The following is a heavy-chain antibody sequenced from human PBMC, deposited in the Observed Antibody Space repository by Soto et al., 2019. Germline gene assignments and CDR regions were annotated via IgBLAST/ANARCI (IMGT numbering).Heavy chain of an antibody. V-gene: IGHV3-74*01. Sequence: GGSLRLSCAASGFTFSSYWMHWVRQAPGKGLVWVSRINSDGSSTSYAGSVKGRFTISRDKAKNTLYLQMNSLRAEDTAVYYCVRTSLVVAAATREDYWGQGTLVTVSS. CDR1: GFTFSSYW. J-gene: IGHJ4*02. CDR3: VRTSLVVAAATREDY. D-gene: IGHD2-15*01. CDR2: INSDGSST.